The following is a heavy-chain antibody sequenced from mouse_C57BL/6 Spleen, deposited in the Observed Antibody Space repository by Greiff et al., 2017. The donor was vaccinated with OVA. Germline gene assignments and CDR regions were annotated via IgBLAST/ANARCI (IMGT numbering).Heavy chain of an antibody. V-gene: IGHV1-80*01. Sequence: VQLQQSGAELVKPGASVKISCKASGYAFSSYWMNWVKQRPGKGLEWIGQIYPGDGDTNYNGKFKGKATLTADKSSSTAYMQLSSLTSEDSAVYFCARSPYYYGSSYDAMDYWGQGTSVTVSS. CDR2: IYPGDGDT. J-gene: IGHJ4*01. CDR3: ARSPYYYGSSYDAMDY. CDR1: GYAFSSYW. D-gene: IGHD1-1*01.